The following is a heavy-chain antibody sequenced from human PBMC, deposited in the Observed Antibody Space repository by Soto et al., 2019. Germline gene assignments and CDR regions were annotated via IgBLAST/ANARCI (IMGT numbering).Heavy chain of an antibody. CDR3: ACPAEAIVFWRALDF. V-gene: IGHV4-59*08. J-gene: IGHJ3*01. D-gene: IGHD6-13*01. CDR1: GGSISTYY. Sequence: PLETLSLTCTASGGSISTYYWSWIRQPPGKGLEWIGHIYYSGSTYYNPSLKSRVTISVDTSKNQFSLKLNSVTAADTAMYYRACPAEAIVFWRALDFWGKGTLFTGS. CDR2: IYYSGST.